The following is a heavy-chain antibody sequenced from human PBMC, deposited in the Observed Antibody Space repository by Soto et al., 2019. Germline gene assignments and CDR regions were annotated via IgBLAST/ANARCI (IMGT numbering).Heavy chain of an antibody. J-gene: IGHJ6*02. V-gene: IGHV3-53*02. CDR1: GFTVSSTY. D-gene: IGHD2-2*01. CDR2: IYSGGST. CDR3: GSTSFPGYYYYGMDV. Sequence: EVQLVETGGGLIQPGGSLRLSCAASGFTVSSTYMSWVRQAAGKGLEWVSVIYSGGSTYYADSVKGRFTIFRDDSKNTLYLQMNSLRAEDTAVYYCGSTSFPGYYYYGMDVWGQGTTVTFSS.